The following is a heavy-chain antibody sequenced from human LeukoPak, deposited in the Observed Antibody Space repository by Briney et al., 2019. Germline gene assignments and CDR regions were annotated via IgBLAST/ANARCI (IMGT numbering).Heavy chain of an antibody. CDR3: ARKELVPAATWPPYYYYGMDV. V-gene: IGHV3-30-3*01. CDR2: ISYDGSNK. Sequence: GGSLRLSCAASGFTFSSYAMHWVRQAPGKGLEWVAVISYDGSNKYYADSVKGRFTISRDNSKNTLYLQMNSLRAEDTAVYYCARKELVPAATWPPYYYYGMDVWGQGTTVTVSS. D-gene: IGHD2-2*01. CDR1: GFTFSSYA. J-gene: IGHJ6*02.